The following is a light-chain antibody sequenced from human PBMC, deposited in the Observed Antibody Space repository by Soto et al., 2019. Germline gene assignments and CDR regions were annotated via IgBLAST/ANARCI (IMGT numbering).Light chain of an antibody. CDR3: QQYYSTPT. CDR2: WAS. V-gene: IGKV4-1*01. CDR1: QSLLYSSNNRND. J-gene: IGKJ1*01. Sequence: DIVMTQSPDSLAVSLGERATINCKSSQSLLYSSNNRNDLAWYQQKPGKPPKLLIYWASTRESGVPGRLSGGGSGTDFTLTIRSLQAEDLAVYYCQQYYSTPTFGQGTKVDIK.